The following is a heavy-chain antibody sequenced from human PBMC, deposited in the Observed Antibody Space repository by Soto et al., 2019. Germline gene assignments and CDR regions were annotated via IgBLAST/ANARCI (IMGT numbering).Heavy chain of an antibody. J-gene: IGHJ4*02. CDR2: IYYSGST. V-gene: IGHV4-59*01. CDR3: ARVNTAMVYYFDY. D-gene: IGHD5-18*01. Sequence: PSETLSLTCTVSGGSISSYYWSWIRQPPGKGLEWIGYIYYSGSTNYNPSLKSRVTISVDTSKNQFSLKLSSVTAADTAVYYCARVNTAMVYYFDYWGQGTLVTVPS. CDR1: GGSISSYY.